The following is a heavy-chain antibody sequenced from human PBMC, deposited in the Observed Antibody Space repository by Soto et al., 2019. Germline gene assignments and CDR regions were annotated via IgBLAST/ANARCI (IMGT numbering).Heavy chain of an antibody. Sequence: QVQLVESGGGVVQPGRSLRLSCAASGFTFSYHALNWVRQAPGKGLEWVAVISYDGDNKYIAEAVKGRLTISRDNPKNTVSLQMNSPRTENTAIYFCARGTTTSAFSVMDVWGQGTTVTVSS. V-gene: IGHV3-30-3*01. CDR2: ISYDGDNK. CDR1: GFTFSYHA. CDR3: ARGTTTSAFSVMDV. D-gene: IGHD1-1*01. J-gene: IGHJ6*02.